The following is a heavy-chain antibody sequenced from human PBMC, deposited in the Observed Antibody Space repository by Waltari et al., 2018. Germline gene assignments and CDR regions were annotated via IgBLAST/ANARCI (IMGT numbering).Heavy chain of an antibody. V-gene: IGHV1-2*06. J-gene: IGHJ4*02. D-gene: IGHD3-22*01. CDR3: ARSWHYYDSSGYYNY. CDR1: GYTFTGYY. Sequence: QVQLVQSGAEVKKPGASVKVSCKASGYTFTGYYMHWVRQAPGQGLEWMGRINPNSGGTNYAQKFQGRVTMTRDTSISTAYMELSRLRSDDTAVYYCARSWHYYDSSGYYNYWGQGTLVTVSS. CDR2: INPNSGGT.